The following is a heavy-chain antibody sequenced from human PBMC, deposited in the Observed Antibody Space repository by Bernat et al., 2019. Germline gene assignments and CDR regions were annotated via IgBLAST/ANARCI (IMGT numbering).Heavy chain of an antibody. V-gene: IGHV3-23*01. J-gene: IGHJ6*02. CDR3: EKGDSSGWIYYDVMDG. CDR1: GFTFSSYA. Sequence: EVQLLESGGGLVQPGGSLRLSCAASGFTFSSYAMSWVRQAPGKGLEWVSAISGSGGSTYYADSVKGRFTISRDNSKNTLYLQMNSLRAEDTAVYYCEKGDSSGWIYYDVMDGGGQGTTAPVSS. CDR2: ISGSGGST. D-gene: IGHD6-25*01.